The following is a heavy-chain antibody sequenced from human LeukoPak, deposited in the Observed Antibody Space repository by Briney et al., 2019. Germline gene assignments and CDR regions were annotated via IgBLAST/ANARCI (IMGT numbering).Heavy chain of an antibody. J-gene: IGHJ4*02. CDR3: ARGGADSSGYYGSGRFDY. CDR1: GGSISSYY. V-gene: IGHV4-59*06. Sequence: SETLSLTCTVSGGSISSYYWSWIRQHPGKGLEWIGYIYYSGSTYYNPSLKSRVTISVDTSKNQFSLKLSSVTAADTAVYYCARGGADSSGYYGSGRFDYWGQGTLVTVSS. D-gene: IGHD3-22*01. CDR2: IYYSGST.